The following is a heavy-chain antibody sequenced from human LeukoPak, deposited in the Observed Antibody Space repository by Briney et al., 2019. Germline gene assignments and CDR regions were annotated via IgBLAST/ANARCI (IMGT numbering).Heavy chain of an antibody. CDR3: TRVSYVWGSYRYPYYMDV. CDR2: IRSKAYGGTT. CDR1: GFTFGDYA. V-gene: IGHV3-49*04. Sequence: GRSLRLSCTASGFTFGDYAMSWVRQAPGKGLEWVGFIRSKAYGGTTEYAASVKGRFTISRDDSKSIAYLQMNSLKTEDTAVYYCTRVSYVWGSYRYPYYMDVWGKGTTVTISS. D-gene: IGHD3-16*02. J-gene: IGHJ6*03.